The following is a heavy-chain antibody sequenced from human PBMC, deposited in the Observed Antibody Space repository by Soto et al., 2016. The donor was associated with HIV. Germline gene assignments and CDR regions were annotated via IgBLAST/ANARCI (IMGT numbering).Heavy chain of an antibody. J-gene: IGHJ5*02. V-gene: IGHV1-18*01. CDR2: ISNCNGHT. CDR1: GYIFSNYG. CDR3: ARSEMSASRFDL. Sequence: QVKLMQSGAEVKKSGASVKVSCKASGYIFSNYGFSWVRQAPGQGLEWVGWISNCNGHTEYAQKFQGRATMTTDTSTTTGFMELRNLISEDTALYYCARSEMSASRFDLWGQGTLVSVSS.